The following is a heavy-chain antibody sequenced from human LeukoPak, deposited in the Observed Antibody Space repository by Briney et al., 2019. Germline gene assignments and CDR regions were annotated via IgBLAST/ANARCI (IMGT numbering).Heavy chain of an antibody. V-gene: IGHV3-33*08. CDR3: ARDLNREDFDY. Sequence: GGSLRLSCAASGFTVSSNYMHWVRQAPGKGLEWVAIIWLDGSAEYYGDSVKGRFTVSRDNSKNTLYLQMDSLRVEDTAVYYCARDLNREDFDYWGQGTLVAVSS. J-gene: IGHJ4*02. D-gene: IGHD1-14*01. CDR1: GFTVSSNY. CDR2: IWLDGSAE.